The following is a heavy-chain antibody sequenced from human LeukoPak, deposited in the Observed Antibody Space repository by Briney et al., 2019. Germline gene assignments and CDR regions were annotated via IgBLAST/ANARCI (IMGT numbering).Heavy chain of an antibody. CDR2: MYTTGST. CDR1: GGSISGYY. Sequence: SETLSLTCTVSGGSISGYYWSWIRQPAGKGLEWIGRMYTTGSTLYNPSLKSRVTMSVDTSKNQFSLQLNSVTAADSAVYYCARGGSYYGYFDYWGQGTLVTVSS. CDR3: ARGGSYYGYFDY. V-gene: IGHV4-4*07. J-gene: IGHJ4*02. D-gene: IGHD1-26*01.